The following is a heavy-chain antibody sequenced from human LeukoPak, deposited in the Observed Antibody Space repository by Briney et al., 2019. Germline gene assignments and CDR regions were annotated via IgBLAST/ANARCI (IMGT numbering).Heavy chain of an antibody. CDR1: GFTFSTYS. CDR2: ISSDSKYI. J-gene: IGHJ6*02. D-gene: IGHD3/OR15-3a*01. V-gene: IGHV3-21*01. CDR3: ARVAFGLYVMDV. Sequence: LGGSLRLSCAASGFTFSTYSMNWVRQAPGKGLEWVSSISSDSKYIFYADSMKGRFTMSRDNAKNSLYLQMISLRAEDTAVYYCARVAFGLYVMDVWGQGNTVTVSS.